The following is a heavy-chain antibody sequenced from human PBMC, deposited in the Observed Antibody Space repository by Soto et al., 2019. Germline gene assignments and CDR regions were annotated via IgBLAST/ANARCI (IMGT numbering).Heavy chain of an antibody. V-gene: IGHV3-23*01. CDR3: AKATYYYDTSGYYRVYFDY. CDR2: ITGSGASP. J-gene: IGHJ4*02. CDR1: GFSFSNYA. Sequence: GGSLRLSCAAPGFSFSNYAMTWVRQAPGKGLEWISGITGSGASPYYADSVKGRFTISRDNSKDTLYLQMDSLRAEDTAVYYCAKATYYYDTSGYYRVYFDYWGQGTLVTVSS. D-gene: IGHD3-22*01.